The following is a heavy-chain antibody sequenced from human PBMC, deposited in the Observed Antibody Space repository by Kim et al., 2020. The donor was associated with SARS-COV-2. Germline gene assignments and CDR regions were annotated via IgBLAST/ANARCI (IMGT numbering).Heavy chain of an antibody. J-gene: IGHJ3*01. CDR3: AKERMGYWHIDV. CDR1: GFTFSTYT. D-gene: IGHD2-8*02. Sequence: GGSLRLSCAASGFTFSTYTMNWVRQAPGKGLEWVSVIYSGGSTTYYADSVKGRFTISRDNSRNTLYLHMNNLRAEDTAVYYCAKERMGYWHIDV. CDR2: IYSGGSTT. V-gene: IGHV3-23*03.